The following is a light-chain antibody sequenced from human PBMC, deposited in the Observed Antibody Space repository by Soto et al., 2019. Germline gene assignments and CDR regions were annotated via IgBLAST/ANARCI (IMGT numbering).Light chain of an antibody. J-gene: IGKJ2*01. CDR3: QHTTDFT. V-gene: IGKV1-5*01. CDR1: SSSKW. Sequence: DIQMTQSPSTLAASVGDTVTMTCRSSSKWLDWYQKKPGKAPKLLIYDVSNLERGVPPRFRGSTSGAESTLTSTGLQPYDLRTYYCQHTTDFTFGQGTKVEIK. CDR2: DVS.